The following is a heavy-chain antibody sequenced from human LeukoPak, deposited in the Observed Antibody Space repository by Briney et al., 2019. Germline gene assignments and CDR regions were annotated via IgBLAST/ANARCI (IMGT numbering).Heavy chain of an antibody. V-gene: IGHV1-2*02. CDR3: ARAHNYDFWSGYTGPFDY. CDR2: INPNSGGT. D-gene: IGHD3-3*01. Sequence: VASVKVSCKASGYTFTGYYMHWVRQAPGQGLEWRGWINPNSGGTNYAQKFQGRVTMTRDTSISTAYMELSRLRSDDTAVYYCARAHNYDFWSGYTGPFDYWGQGTLVTVSS. CDR1: GYTFTGYY. J-gene: IGHJ4*02.